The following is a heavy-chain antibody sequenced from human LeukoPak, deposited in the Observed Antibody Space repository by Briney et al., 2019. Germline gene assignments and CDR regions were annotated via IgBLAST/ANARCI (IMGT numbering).Heavy chain of an antibody. D-gene: IGHD1-1*01. Sequence: TGGSLRLSCAAPEFTFSNYWMSWVRQAPGKGLEWVANIKQDGSKKYYVDSVKGRFTISRDTSKNTLFLQMNSLRAEDTAMYYCAIDTPSGGFQGYFNLWGRGTLVTVSS. J-gene: IGHJ2*01. V-gene: IGHV3-7*03. CDR2: IKQDGSKK. CDR1: EFTFSNYW. CDR3: AIDTPSGGFQGYFNL.